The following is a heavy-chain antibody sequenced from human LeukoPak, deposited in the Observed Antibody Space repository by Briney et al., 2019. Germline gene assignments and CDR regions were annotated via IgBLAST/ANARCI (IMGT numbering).Heavy chain of an antibody. CDR3: ARDLGYSSSWHHFDY. CDR1: GFTFSSYA. J-gene: IGHJ4*02. CDR2: ISYDGSNK. Sequence: GGSLRLSCAASGFTFSSYAMHWVRQAPGKGLEWVAVISYDGSNKYYADSVKGRFTISRDNSKNTLYLQMNSLRPEDTAVYYCARDLGYSSSWHHFDYWGQGTLVTVSS. D-gene: IGHD6-13*01. V-gene: IGHV3-30-3*01.